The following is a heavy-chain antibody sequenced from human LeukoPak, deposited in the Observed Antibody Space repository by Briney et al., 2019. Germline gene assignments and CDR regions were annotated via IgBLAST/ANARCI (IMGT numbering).Heavy chain of an antibody. V-gene: IGHV1-18*01. CDR2: ISAYNGNT. CDR1: GYTFTSYG. CDR3: ASVRSGSYPDRYFQH. J-gene: IGHJ1*01. D-gene: IGHD1-26*01. Sequence: GASVKVSCKASGYTFTSYGISWVRQAPGQGLEWMGWISAYNGNTNYAQKLQGRVTMTTDTSTSTAYMELRSLRSDDTAVYYCASVRSGSYPDRYFQHWGQGTLVTVSS.